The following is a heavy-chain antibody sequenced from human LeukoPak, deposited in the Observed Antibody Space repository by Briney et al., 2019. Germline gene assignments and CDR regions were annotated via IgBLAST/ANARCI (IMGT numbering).Heavy chain of an antibody. Sequence: GGSLRLSCAASGFTFSSYAMSWVRQAPGKGLEWVSAISGSGGSTYYADSVKGRFTISRDNSKNTPYLQMNSLRAEDTAVYYCAKDPTPTTYYDFWSGYYFDYWGQGTLVTVSS. CDR3: AKDPTPTTYYDFWSGYYFDY. D-gene: IGHD3-3*01. CDR1: GFTFSSYA. CDR2: ISGSGGST. V-gene: IGHV3-23*01. J-gene: IGHJ4*02.